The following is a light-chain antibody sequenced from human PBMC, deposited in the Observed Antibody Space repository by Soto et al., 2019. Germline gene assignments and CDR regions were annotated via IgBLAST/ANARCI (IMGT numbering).Light chain of an antibody. Sequence: IVLTQSPATLSLSPGERATLHCRASQSVSSYLAWYQQKPGQAPRLLIYDASNRATGIPARFSGSGSGTDFTLTISSREPEDFAVYYCQQRSNWPPITFGQGTRLEIK. J-gene: IGKJ5*01. CDR3: QQRSNWPPIT. CDR2: DAS. CDR1: QSVSSY. V-gene: IGKV3-11*01.